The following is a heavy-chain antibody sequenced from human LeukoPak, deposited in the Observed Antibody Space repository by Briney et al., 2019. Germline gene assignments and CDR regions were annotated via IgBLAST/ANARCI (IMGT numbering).Heavy chain of an antibody. V-gene: IGHV5-51*01. CDR3: ARPLVSITMIVVVITTSPGNEAEYFQH. J-gene: IGHJ1*01. D-gene: IGHD3-22*01. Sequence: GESLKISCQGSGYSFTSYWIDWVRQMPGKGLEWMGIIYPGDSDTRYSPSFQGKVTISDEKSISHVYLQWSSLKASDTVMYYCARPLVSITMIVVVITTSPGNEAEYFQHWGQGTLVTVSS. CDR2: IYPGDSDT. CDR1: GYSFTSYW.